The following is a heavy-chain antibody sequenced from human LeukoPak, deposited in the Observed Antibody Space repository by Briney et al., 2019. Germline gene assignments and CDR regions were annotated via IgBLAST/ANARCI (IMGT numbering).Heavy chain of an antibody. CDR3: ARVFDSGSQAYFYYMDV. J-gene: IGHJ6*03. CDR1: RYTFTGYY. D-gene: IGHD3-10*01. V-gene: IGHV1-2*02. CDR2: INPSSGDT. Sequence: ASVKVSCKTSRYTFTGYYLHWVRQAPGQGLEWMGWINPSSGDTNYAQRFQGRVTMTRDTSIGTAYMELKSLISDDTAVYYCARVFDSGSQAYFYYMDVWGKGTTVIISS.